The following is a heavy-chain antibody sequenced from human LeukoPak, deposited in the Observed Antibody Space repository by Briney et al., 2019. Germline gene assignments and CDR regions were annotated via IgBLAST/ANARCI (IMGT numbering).Heavy chain of an antibody. CDR3: ANLYGDYVLHYFDY. CDR2: ISSSSSYI. CDR1: GFTFSSYS. Sequence: GGSLRLSCAASGFTFSSYSMNWVRQAPGKGLEWVSSISSSSSYIYYADSVKGRFTISRDNSKNTLYLQMNSLRAEDTAVYYCANLYGDYVLHYFDYWGQGTLVTVSS. V-gene: IGHV3-21*04. J-gene: IGHJ4*02. D-gene: IGHD4-17*01.